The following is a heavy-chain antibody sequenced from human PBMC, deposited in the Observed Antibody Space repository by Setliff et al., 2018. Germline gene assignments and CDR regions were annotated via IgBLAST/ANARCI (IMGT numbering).Heavy chain of an antibody. J-gene: IGHJ4*02. D-gene: IGHD2-21*02. CDR2: ISPHTGNT. Sequence: ASVKVLCKASGYNFNGYYLHWVRQAPGQGLERLGWISPHTGNTNYAQNFQGRVTMTRDTSINTAYMELNSLRSDDTAFYYCARRASSVTVTVYYFDSWGQGTLVTVSS. CDR3: ARRASSVTVTVYYFDS. V-gene: IGHV1-2*02. CDR1: GYNFNGYY.